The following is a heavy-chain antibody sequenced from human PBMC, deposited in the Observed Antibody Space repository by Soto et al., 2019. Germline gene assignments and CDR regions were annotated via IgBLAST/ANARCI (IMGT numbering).Heavy chain of an antibody. CDR1: GGSFSGYY. V-gene: IGHV4-34*01. CDR3: ARGGVAVAGTHWYFQH. J-gene: IGHJ1*01. D-gene: IGHD6-19*01. CDR2: INHSGST. Sequence: PSATLSLTCAVSGGSFSGYYWSWIRQPPGKGLEWIGEINHSGSTNYNPSLKSRVTMSVDTSKNQFSLKLSSVTAADTAVYYCARGGVAVAGTHWYFQHWGQGTLVTVSS.